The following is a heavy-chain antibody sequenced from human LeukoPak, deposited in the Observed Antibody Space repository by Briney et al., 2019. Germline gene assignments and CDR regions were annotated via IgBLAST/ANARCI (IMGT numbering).Heavy chain of an antibody. V-gene: IGHV1-2*02. J-gene: IGHJ6*02. CDR3: AREIADDSYYGMDV. CDR2: INPNSGGT. Sequence: GASVKVSCKASGYTFTGYYMHWVRQAPGQGLEWMGWINPNSGGTNYAQKFQGRVTRTRDTSISTAYVELSRLRYDDTAVYYCAREIADDSYYGMDVWGQGTTVTVSS. CDR1: GYTFTGYY. D-gene: IGHD6-13*01.